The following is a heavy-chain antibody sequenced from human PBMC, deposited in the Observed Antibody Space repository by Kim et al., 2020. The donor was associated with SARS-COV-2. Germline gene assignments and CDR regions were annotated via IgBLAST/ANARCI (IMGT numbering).Heavy chain of an antibody. D-gene: IGHD3-10*01. J-gene: IGHJ5*01. Sequence: SETLSLTCAVYGGSFSGYYWSWIRQPPGKGLEWIGEINHSGSTNYNPSLKSRVTISVDTSKNQFSLKLSSVTAADTAVYYCARDVLDYYGSGSYKHNWF. CDR1: GGSFSGYY. CDR3: ARDVLDYYGSGSYKHNWF. CDR2: INHSGST. V-gene: IGHV4-34*01.